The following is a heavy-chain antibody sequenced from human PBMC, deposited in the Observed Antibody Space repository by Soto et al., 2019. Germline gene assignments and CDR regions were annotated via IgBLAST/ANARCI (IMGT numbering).Heavy chain of an antibody. V-gene: IGHV4-31*03. CDR3: ARKNDFSSGSYYDPALDG. D-gene: IGHD3-3*01. J-gene: IGHJ6*02. Sequence: QLPLQESGPWLVKPSQTLSLTCTFPGDSISTGGFYWSWIRQRPGKALECLGYIYRSGNAYYNPSLETRLTRSVDTSKNKFSLKVSSVTAAETAVYYCARKNDFSSGSYYDPALDGWGQGTTVIVSS. CDR1: GDSISTGGFY. CDR2: IYRSGNA.